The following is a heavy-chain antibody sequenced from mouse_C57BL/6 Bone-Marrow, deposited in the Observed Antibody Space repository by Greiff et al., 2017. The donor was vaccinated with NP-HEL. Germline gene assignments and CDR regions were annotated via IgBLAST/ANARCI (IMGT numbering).Heavy chain of an antibody. CDR2: INPNNGGT. Sequence: EVQLQQSGPELVKPGASVKISCKASGYTFTDYYMNWVKQSHGKSLEWIGDINPNNGGTSYNQKFKGKATLTVDKSSSTAYMELRSLTSEDSAVYYCARGGVLGGSFDYWGQGTTLTVSS. J-gene: IGHJ2*01. V-gene: IGHV1-26*01. CDR3: ARGGVLGGSFDY. D-gene: IGHD3-2*02. CDR1: GYTFTDYY.